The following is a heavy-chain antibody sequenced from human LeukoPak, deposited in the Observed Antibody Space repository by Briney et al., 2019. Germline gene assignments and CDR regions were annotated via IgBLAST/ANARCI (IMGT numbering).Heavy chain of an antibody. D-gene: IGHD2/OR15-2a*01. V-gene: IGHV4-39*01. CDR3: ARLVLPGTVDDFDY. CDR1: GGSISSSSYY. Sequence: SETLSLTCTVSGGSISSSSYYWGWIRQPPGKGLEWIGSIYYSGSTYYNPSLKSRVTISVDTSKNQFSLKLSSVTAADTAVYYCARLVLPGTVDDFDYWGQGTLVTVSS. J-gene: IGHJ4*02. CDR2: IYYSGST.